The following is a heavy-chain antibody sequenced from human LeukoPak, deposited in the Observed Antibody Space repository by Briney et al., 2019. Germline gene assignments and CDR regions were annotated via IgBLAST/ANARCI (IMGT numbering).Heavy chain of an antibody. CDR3: ARDLHSGSYEDAFDI. CDR1: GFTFSSYS. V-gene: IGHV3-21*01. J-gene: IGHJ3*02. Sequence: GGSLRLSCAASGFTFSSYSMNWVRQAPGKGLEWVSSITSSSTYIYYADSVKGRFTISRDNAENSLYLHMNSLRAEDTAVYYCARDLHSGSYEDAFDIWGQGTMVTVSS. CDR2: ITSSSTYI. D-gene: IGHD1-26*01.